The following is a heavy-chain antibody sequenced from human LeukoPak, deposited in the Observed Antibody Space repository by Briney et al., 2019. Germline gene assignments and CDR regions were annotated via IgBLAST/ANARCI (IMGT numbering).Heavy chain of an antibody. CDR1: GESFSGYS. V-gene: IGHV4-34*01. Sequence: SETLSLTCVVYGESFSGYSWSWIRQPPGKGLEWIGEINQRRNTNYNPSLKSRVTISVDTSKNQFSLKLSSVTAADTAVYYRARHRSGSYPHRNFDYWGQGTLVTVSS. D-gene: IGHD1-26*01. CDR3: ARHRSGSYPHRNFDY. J-gene: IGHJ4*02. CDR2: INQRRNT.